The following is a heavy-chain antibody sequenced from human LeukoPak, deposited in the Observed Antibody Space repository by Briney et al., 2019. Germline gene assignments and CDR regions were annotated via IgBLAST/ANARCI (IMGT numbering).Heavy chain of an antibody. CDR2: INHSGST. Sequence: SETLSLTCAVYGGSFSGYYWSWIRQPPGKGLEWIGEINHSGSTNYNPSLKSRVTISVDTSKNQFSLKLSSVTAADTAVYYCARGHYYDSSGSTHFDYWGQGTLVTVSS. V-gene: IGHV4-34*01. CDR3: ARGHYYDSSGSTHFDY. CDR1: GGSFSGYY. D-gene: IGHD3-22*01. J-gene: IGHJ4*02.